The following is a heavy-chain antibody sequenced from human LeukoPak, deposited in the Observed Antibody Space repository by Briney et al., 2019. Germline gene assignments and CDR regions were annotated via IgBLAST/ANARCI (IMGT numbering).Heavy chain of an antibody. Sequence: GESLKISCKGSGYSFTSYWIGWVRQAPGKGLEWVAFIRYDGSNKYYADSVKGRFTISRDNSKNTLYLQMNSLRAEDTAVYYCAKDPGYCSSTSCYDFYMDVWGKGNTVTVSS. J-gene: IGHJ6*03. CDR3: AKDPGYCSSTSCYDFYMDV. V-gene: IGHV3-30*02. D-gene: IGHD2-2*01. CDR2: IRYDGSNK. CDR1: GYSFTSYW.